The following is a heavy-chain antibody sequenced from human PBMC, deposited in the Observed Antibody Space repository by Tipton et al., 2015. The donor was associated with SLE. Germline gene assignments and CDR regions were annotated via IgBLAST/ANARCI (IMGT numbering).Heavy chain of an antibody. CDR3: ARGGYSSRWGLYYYYYMDV. V-gene: IGHV4-30-4*01. CDR2: IYYSGST. J-gene: IGHJ6*03. Sequence: TLSLTCTVSGGSISSGDYYWSWIRQPPGKGLEWIGYIYYSGSTYYNPSLKSRVTISVDTSKNQFSLKLSSVTAADTAVYYCARGGYSSRWGLYYYYYMDVWGKGTTVTVSS. CDR1: GGSISSGDYY. D-gene: IGHD6-13*01.